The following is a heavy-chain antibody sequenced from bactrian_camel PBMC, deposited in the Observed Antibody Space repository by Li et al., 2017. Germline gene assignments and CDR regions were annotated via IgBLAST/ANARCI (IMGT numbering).Heavy chain of an antibody. CDR3: AARQPCRVWLGYEDPGEYNI. V-gene: IGHV3S53*01. Sequence: SGGGSVQAGGSLRLSCAVSVSSANDYCLGWYRQASGKEREWVGSLDSDGRINYADSVKGRFTISKDNRKNILYLQMNSLQPEDTAIYYCAARQPCRVWLGYEDPGEYNIWGQGTQVTVS. D-gene: IGHD5*01. J-gene: IGHJ4*01. CDR1: VSSANDYC. CDR2: LDSDGRI.